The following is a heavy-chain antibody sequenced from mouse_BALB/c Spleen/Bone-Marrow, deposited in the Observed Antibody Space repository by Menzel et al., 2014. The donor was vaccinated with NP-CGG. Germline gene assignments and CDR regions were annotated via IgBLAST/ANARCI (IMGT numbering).Heavy chain of an antibody. V-gene: IGHV14-3*02. D-gene: IGHD2-1*01. J-gene: IGHJ4*01. Sequence: VTLKVSGAELVKPGASVKLSCTASGFNIKDTYMHWVKQRPEQGLEWIGRIYPANGDTKYDPKFQGKATITADTSSNTAYLQLSSLTSEDTAVYYCARYGNGLMDYWGQGTSVTVSS. CDR3: ARYGNGLMDY. CDR1: GFNIKDTY. CDR2: IYPANGDT.